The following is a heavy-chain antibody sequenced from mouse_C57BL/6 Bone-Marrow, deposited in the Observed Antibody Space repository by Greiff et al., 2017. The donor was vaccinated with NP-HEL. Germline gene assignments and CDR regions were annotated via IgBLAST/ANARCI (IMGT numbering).Heavy chain of an antibody. J-gene: IGHJ2*01. D-gene: IGHD1-1*01. CDR1: GYTFTSYW. CDR3: TRYYGSIFDY. Sequence: EVQLVESGTVLARPGASVKMSCKTSGYTFTSYWMHWVKQRPGQGLEWIGAIYPGNSDTSYNQKFKGKAKLTAVTSASTAYMELSSLTNEDSAVYYCTRYYGSIFDYWGQGTTLTVSS. V-gene: IGHV1-5*01. CDR2: IYPGNSDT.